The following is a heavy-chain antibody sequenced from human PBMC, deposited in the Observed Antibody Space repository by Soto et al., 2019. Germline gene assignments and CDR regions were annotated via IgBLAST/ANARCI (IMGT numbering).Heavy chain of an antibody. CDR3: ARGRLYDILTGYYPYYFDY. CDR2: INHSGST. J-gene: IGHJ4*02. Sequence: SETLSLTCAVYGGSFSGYYWSWIRQPPGKGLEWIGEINHSGSTNYNPSLKSRVTISVDTSKNQFSLKLSSVTAADTAVYYCARGRLYDILTGYYPYYFDYWGQGTLVTVSS. D-gene: IGHD3-9*01. V-gene: IGHV4-34*01. CDR1: GGSFSGYY.